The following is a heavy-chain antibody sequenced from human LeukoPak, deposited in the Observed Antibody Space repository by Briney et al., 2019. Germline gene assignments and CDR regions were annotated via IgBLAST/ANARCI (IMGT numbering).Heavy chain of an antibody. CDR3: AREITSGLYLLDY. CDR2: IYYSGST. Sequence: SETLSLTCTVSGGSISSYYWSWIRQPPGKGLEWIGYIYYSGSTNYNPSLKSRVTISVDTSKNQFSLKLSSVTAADTAVYYCAREITSGLYLLDYWGQGTLVTVSS. D-gene: IGHD6-19*01. CDR1: GGSISSYY. V-gene: IGHV4-59*12. J-gene: IGHJ4*02.